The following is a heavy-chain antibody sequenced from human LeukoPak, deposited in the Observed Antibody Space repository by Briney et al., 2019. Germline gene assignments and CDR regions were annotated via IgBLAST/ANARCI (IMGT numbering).Heavy chain of an antibody. D-gene: IGHD5-18*01. CDR1: GYTFTGYY. CDR3: AREGYSYGSIYFDY. CDR2: INPNSGGT. Sequence: ASVKVSCKASGYTFTGYYMHWVRQAPGQGLEWMGWINPNSGGTNYAQKFQGRVTMTRDTSISTAYMELSRLRSEDTAVYYCAREGYSYGSIYFDYWGQGTLVTVSS. J-gene: IGHJ4*02. V-gene: IGHV1-2*02.